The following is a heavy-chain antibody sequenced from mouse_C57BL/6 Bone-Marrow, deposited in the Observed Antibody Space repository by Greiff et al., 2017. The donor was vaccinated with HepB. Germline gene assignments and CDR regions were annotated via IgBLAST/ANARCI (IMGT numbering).Heavy chain of an antibody. Sequence: EVKLMESGGGLVQPGESLKLSCESNEYEFPSHDMSWVRKTPEKRLELVAAINSDGGSTYYPDTMERRFIISRGNTKKTLYLQMSSLRSEDTALYYCARPFYYGSSYKYFDVWGTGTTVTVSS. D-gene: IGHD1-1*01. CDR3: ARPFYYGSSYKYFDV. V-gene: IGHV5-2*01. CDR2: INSDGGST. J-gene: IGHJ1*03. CDR1: EYEFPSHD.